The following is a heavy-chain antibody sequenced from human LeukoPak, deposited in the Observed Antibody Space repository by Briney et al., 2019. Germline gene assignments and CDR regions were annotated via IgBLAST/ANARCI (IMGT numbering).Heavy chain of an antibody. Sequence: GGTLRLSCAASGFTFSIYAMSWVRQAPGKGLEWVSGFSVSDKTTYYADSVKGRFTISRDNSKNTLYLQINSLRAEDTAVYYCAKGLSDIVVVVAADNWGQGTLVTVSS. CDR1: GFTFSIYA. D-gene: IGHD2-15*01. V-gene: IGHV3-23*01. J-gene: IGHJ4*02. CDR3: AKGLSDIVVVVAADN. CDR2: FSVSDKTT.